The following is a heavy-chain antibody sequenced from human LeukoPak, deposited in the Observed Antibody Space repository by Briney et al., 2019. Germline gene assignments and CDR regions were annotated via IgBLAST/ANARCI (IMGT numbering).Heavy chain of an antibody. CDR1: GFTFSSYA. V-gene: IGHV3-23*01. CDR2: ISGSGGST. D-gene: IGHD3-10*01. J-gene: IGHJ4*02. Sequence: PGGSLRLSCAASGFTFSSYAMSWVRQAPGKGLEWVSAISGSGGSTYYADSVKGRFPISRDNSKNTLYLQMNSLRAEDTAVYYCAKGHYYGSGSRFDYWGQGTLVTVSS. CDR3: AKGHYYGSGSRFDY.